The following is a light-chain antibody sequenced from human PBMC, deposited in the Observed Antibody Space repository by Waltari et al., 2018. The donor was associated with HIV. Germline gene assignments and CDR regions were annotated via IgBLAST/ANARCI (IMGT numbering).Light chain of an antibody. CDR1: QTISIY. CDR2: SAS. Sequence: DIQMTQSPSSLSASLGDRVNVTCRASQTISIYLNWYQQKPGRAPNLLIYSASSLPSGVPSRFSGSGSGTDFNLTIESLEVEDFAAYYCQQSYSGLTFGPGTKV. V-gene: IGKV1-39*01. CDR3: QQSYSGLT. J-gene: IGKJ3*01.